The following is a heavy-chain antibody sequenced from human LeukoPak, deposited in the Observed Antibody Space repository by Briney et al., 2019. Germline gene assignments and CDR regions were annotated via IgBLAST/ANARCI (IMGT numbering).Heavy chain of an antibody. V-gene: IGHV4-34*01. CDR3: ARVTPRSGGWYRPFDY. CDR2: INHSAST. J-gene: IGHJ4*02. D-gene: IGHD6-19*01. Sequence: SETLSLTCAVYGGPFSTYYWSWIRQPTGKGLEWIGEINHSASTNYNPSLKSRVTISVGTSKNQFSLKLSSVTAADTAVYYCARVTPRSGGWYRPFDYWGQGTLVTVCS. CDR1: GGPFSTYY.